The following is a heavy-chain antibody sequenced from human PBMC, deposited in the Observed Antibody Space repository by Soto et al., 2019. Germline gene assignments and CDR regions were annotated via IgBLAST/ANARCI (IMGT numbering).Heavy chain of an antibody. J-gene: IGHJ5*02. CDR3: ARVPGP. V-gene: IGHV4-30-2*01. CDR1: DGSISGYF. Sequence: SETLSLTCIVSDGSISGYFWSWIRQPPGKGLEWIGYIYHSGSTYYNPSLKSRVTISVDRSKNQFSLKLSSVTAADTAVYYCARVPGPWGQGTLVTVSS. CDR2: IYHSGST.